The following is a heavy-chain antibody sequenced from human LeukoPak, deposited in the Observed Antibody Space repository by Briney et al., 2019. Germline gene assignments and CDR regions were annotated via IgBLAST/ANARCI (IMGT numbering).Heavy chain of an antibody. J-gene: IGHJ5*02. Sequence: ASVKVSCKASGYSSTNYGISWVRQAPGQGLEWMGWIHIYRGNTNYAQKFQGRVTMTTDTSTSTVYMEVRGLRSDDTAMYYCARDVGVTVADSFDPWGQGTLVTVSS. CDR3: ARDVGVTVADSFDP. V-gene: IGHV1-18*01. D-gene: IGHD2-15*01. CDR1: GYSSTNYG. CDR2: IHIYRGNT.